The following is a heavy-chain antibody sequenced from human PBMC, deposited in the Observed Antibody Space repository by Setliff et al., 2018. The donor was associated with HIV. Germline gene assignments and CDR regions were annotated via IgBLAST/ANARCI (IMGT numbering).Heavy chain of an antibody. V-gene: IGHV3-23*01. CDR3: AKGSGFYDY. CDR2: IKSKAYGGTT. Sequence: PGGSLRLSCAASGFTFSRYAMTWVRQAPGKGLEWVGIIKSKAYGGTTYYADSVKGRFTISRDSSENTLYLQMDSLRVEDTAVYYCAKGSGFYDYWGQGTLVTVSS. CDR1: GFTFSRYA. J-gene: IGHJ4*02. D-gene: IGHD3-22*01.